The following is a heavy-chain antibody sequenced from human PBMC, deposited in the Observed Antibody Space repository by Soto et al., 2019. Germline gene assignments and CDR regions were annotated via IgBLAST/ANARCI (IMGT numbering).Heavy chain of an antibody. CDR1: GGSFSGYY. V-gene: IGHV4-34*01. CDR2: INHSGST. J-gene: IGHJ4*02. D-gene: IGHD6-13*01. CDR3: ARTSLEAGHFDF. Sequence: SETLSLTCAVYGGSFSGYYWTWIRQPPGTGLEWIGEINHSGSTNYNPSLKSRVTINPDTSKNHFSLQLNSVSPEDTAVYYCARTSLEAGHFDFWGQGTLVTVSS.